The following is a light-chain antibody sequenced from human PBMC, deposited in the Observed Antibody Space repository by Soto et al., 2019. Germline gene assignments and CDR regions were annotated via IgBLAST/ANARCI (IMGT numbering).Light chain of an antibody. V-gene: IGLV2-14*01. CDR3: SSYTSGSTLVV. Sequence: QSVLTQPASVSGSPGQSITISCTGTSSDVGGYNYVSWYQQHPGKAPKLMIYEVSNRPSEVSNRFSGSKSGNTASLTISGLQAEDEGNYYCSSYTSGSTLVVFGGGTQLPVL. CDR2: EVS. J-gene: IGLJ2*01. CDR1: SSDVGGYNY.